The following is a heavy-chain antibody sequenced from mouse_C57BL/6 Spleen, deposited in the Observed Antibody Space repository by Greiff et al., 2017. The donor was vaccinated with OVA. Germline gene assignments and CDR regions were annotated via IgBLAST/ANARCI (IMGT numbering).Heavy chain of an antibody. V-gene: IGHV1-54*01. CDR2: INPGSGGT. Sequence: VQLKQSGAELVRPGTSVKVSCKASGYAFTNYLIEWVKQRPGQGLEWIGVINPGSGGTNYNEKFKGKATLTADKSSSTAYMQLSSLTSEDSAVYFCARSDGNYFYYFDYWGQGTTLTVSS. D-gene: IGHD2-1*01. CDR3: ARSDGNYFYYFDY. CDR1: GYAFTNYL. J-gene: IGHJ2*01.